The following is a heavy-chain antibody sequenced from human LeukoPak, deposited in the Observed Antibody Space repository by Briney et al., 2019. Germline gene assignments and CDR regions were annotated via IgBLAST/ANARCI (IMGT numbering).Heavy chain of an antibody. CDR3: AKDRETTASGTFDF. J-gene: IGHJ4*02. CDR2: ISDDGRNK. D-gene: IGHD6-13*01. V-gene: IGHV3-30*18. Sequence: GGSLRLSCAASGFTFNNYGMHYVRQAPGKGLEWVAVISDDGRNKNYADSVKGRFTISRDSSNNTLYLQMNSLRAEDAGVYFCAKDRETTASGTFDFRGQGTLVTVSS. CDR1: GFTFNNYG.